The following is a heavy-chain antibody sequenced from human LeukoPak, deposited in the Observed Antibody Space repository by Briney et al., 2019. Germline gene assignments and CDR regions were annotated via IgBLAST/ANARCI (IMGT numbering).Heavy chain of an antibody. CDR3: ARDGVRDGLYFDY. J-gene: IGHJ4*02. V-gene: IGHV3-11*04. D-gene: IGHD5-24*01. CDR1: GFTVSTYY. CDR2: IGNSDGAI. Sequence: GGSLRLSCAASGFTVSTYYTSWIRQRPGKGLEWVSYIGNSDGAIDYADSVKGRFTISKDNAKNSVYLEMNNLRAEDTAVYYCARDGVRDGLYFDYWGQGTLVTVSS.